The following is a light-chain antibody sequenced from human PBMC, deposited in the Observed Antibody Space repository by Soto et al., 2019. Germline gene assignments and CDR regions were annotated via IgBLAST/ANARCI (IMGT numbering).Light chain of an antibody. CDR2: DAS. J-gene: IGKJ4*01. Sequence: DIQMTQSPSSLCASVGDRVTITCQASQDISNYLNWYQQKPGKAPKLLIYDASNLETGVPSRFSGSGSGTDFTFTISSLQPEDIVTYYCQQYDNLPLTFGGGTNVEIK. CDR3: QQYDNLPLT. CDR1: QDISNY. V-gene: IGKV1-33*01.